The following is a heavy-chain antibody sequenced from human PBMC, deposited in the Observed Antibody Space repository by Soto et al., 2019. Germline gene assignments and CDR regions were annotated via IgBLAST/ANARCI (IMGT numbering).Heavy chain of an antibody. J-gene: IGHJ4*02. CDR2: VSPMFDAA. D-gene: IGHD3-10*01. V-gene: IGHV1-69*19. CDR1: GGTFNTYA. Sequence: QVQLVQSGAEMKKPGSSVKVSCQSSGGTFNTYAMNWVRQAPGQGPEWMGDVSPMFDAANYAPKFQGRVTITADESTGTPYMQLSSLTSEDTALYFCAREVQVHTPAFVYWGQGTLVTVSS. CDR3: AREVQVHTPAFVY.